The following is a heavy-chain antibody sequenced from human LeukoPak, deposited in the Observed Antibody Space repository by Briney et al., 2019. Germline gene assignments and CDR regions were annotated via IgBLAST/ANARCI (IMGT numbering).Heavy chain of an antibody. CDR3: ARAYDSSGWGFDY. J-gene: IGHJ4*02. CDR1: GYTFTGYY. CDR2: INPNRGGT. V-gene: IGHV1-2*06. Sequence: ASVKVSCKASGYTFTGYYMHWVRQAPGQGLEWMGRINPNRGGTNYAQKFRGRVTMTRDTSISTAYMELSRLRSDDTAVYYCARAYDSSGWGFDYWGQGTLVTVSS. D-gene: IGHD3-22*01.